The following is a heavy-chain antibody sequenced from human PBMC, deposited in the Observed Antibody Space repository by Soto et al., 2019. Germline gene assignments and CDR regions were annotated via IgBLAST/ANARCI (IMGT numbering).Heavy chain of an antibody. Sequence: QVQLVQSGAEVKKPGSSVKVSCKASGGTFSSYAISWVRQAPGQGLEWMGGIIPICGTANYAQKFQGRVTITADESTSTAYMELSRLRSEDTAVYYFARDWAAAGTVIYYYYGMDVWGQGTTVTVSS. CDR1: GGTFSSYA. CDR3: ARDWAAAGTVIYYYYGMDV. J-gene: IGHJ6*02. CDR2: IIPICGTA. D-gene: IGHD6-13*01. V-gene: IGHV1-69*12.